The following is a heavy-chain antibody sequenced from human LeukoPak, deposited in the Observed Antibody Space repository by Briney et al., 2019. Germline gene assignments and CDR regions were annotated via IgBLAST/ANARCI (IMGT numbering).Heavy chain of an antibody. V-gene: IGHV3-23*01. D-gene: IGHD3-22*01. CDR3: AKHAIVVEYNWFDP. J-gene: IGHJ5*02. CDR2: ISGSGGST. CDR1: GFTFSSYA. Sequence: GGSLRLSCAASGFTFSSYAMSWVRQAPGKGLEWVSAISGSGGSTYYADSVKGRFTISRDNSKTPLYLQMNSLRAEDTAVYYCAKHAIVVEYNWFDPWGQGTLVTVSS.